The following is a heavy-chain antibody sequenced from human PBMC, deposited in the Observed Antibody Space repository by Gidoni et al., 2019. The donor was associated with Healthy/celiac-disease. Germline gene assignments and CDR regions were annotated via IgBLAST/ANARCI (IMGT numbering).Heavy chain of an antibody. J-gene: IGHJ4*02. CDR2: IYYSGST. V-gene: IGHV4-39*01. Sequence: QLQLQESGPGLVKPSETLSLTCTVSGGSISSSSYYWGWIRQPPGKGLEWIGSIYYSGSTYYNPSLKSRVTISVDTSKNQFSLKLSSVTAADTAVYYCARGGIVVVTAVDYWGQGTLVTVSS. CDR1: GGSISSSSYY. CDR3: ARGGIVVVTAVDY. D-gene: IGHD2-21*02.